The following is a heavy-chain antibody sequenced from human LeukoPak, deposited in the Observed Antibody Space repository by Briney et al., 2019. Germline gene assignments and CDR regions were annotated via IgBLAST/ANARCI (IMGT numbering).Heavy chain of an antibody. Sequence: GGPLRLSCAASGFTFSSYAMSWVRRAPGKGLEWVSAISGSGGSTYYADSVKGRFTISRDNSKNTLYLQMNSLRAEDTAVYYCAKVRISITPSDYWGQGTLVTVSS. CDR1: GFTFSSYA. CDR3: AKVRISITPSDY. D-gene: IGHD2/OR15-2a*01. CDR2: ISGSGGST. J-gene: IGHJ4*02. V-gene: IGHV3-23*01.